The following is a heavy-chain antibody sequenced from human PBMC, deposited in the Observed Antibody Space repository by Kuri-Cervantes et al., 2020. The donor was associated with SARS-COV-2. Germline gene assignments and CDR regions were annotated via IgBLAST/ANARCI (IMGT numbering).Heavy chain of an antibody. CDR1: GFTFSSYA. CDR3: AKVYYDFWSGYYNYYYYMDV. D-gene: IGHD3-3*01. J-gene: IGHJ6*03. Sequence: GGSLRLSCAASGFTFSSYAMSGVRQAPGKGLEWVSAISGSGGSTYYADSVKGRFTISRDNSKNTLYLQMNSLRAEDTAVYYCAKVYYDFWSGYYNYYYYMDVWGKGTTVTVSS. CDR2: ISGSGGST. V-gene: IGHV3-23*01.